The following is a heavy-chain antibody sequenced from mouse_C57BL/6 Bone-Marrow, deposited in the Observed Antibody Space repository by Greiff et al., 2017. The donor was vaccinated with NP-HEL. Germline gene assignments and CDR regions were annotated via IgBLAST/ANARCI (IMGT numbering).Heavy chain of an antibody. Sequence: QVQLQQPGAELVKPGASVKLSCKASGYTFTSYWMHWVKQRPGQGLEWIGMIHPTSGSTNYNEKFKSKATLTVDKSSSTAYMQLSSLTSEDSAVYYCARFWITTVSFDYWGQGTTLTVSS. D-gene: IGHD1-1*01. V-gene: IGHV1-64*01. J-gene: IGHJ2*01. CDR3: ARFWITTVSFDY. CDR1: GYTFTSYW. CDR2: IHPTSGST.